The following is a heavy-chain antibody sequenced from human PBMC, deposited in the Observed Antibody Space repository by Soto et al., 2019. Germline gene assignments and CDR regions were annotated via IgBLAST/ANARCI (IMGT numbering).Heavy chain of an antibody. CDR3: ASSRTRGLRFLEWSSRPYYYYMDV. V-gene: IGHV4-39*01. D-gene: IGHD3-3*01. CDR1: GGSISSTSYY. J-gene: IGHJ6*03. Sequence: SETLSLTCTVSGGSISSTSYYWGWIRQPPGKGLEWIGSIYYSGSTYYNPSLKSRVTISVDTSKNQFSLKLSSVTAADTAVYYCASSRTRGLRFLEWSSRPYYYYMDVWGKGTTVTVSS. CDR2: IYYSGST.